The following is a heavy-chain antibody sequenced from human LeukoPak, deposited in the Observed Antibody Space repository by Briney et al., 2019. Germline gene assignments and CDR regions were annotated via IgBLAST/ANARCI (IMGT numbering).Heavy chain of an antibody. CDR1: GGSFSGYY. CDR3: ARHYGP. D-gene: IGHD3-16*01. J-gene: IGHJ5*02. CDR2: IYDSGST. Sequence: TPSETLSLTCAAYGGSFSGYYWSWIRQPPGKGLEWIGSIYDSGSTYYNPSLKSRVTISVDTSKNQFSLKLNSVTAADTAVYYCARHYGPWGQGTLVTVSS. V-gene: IGHV4-34*01.